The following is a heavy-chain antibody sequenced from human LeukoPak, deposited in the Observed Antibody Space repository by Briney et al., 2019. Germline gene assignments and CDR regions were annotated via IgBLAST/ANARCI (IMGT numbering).Heavy chain of an antibody. V-gene: IGHV1-2*02. CDR2: INPNSGGT. Sequence: ASVKVSCKASGYTFTGYYMHWVRQAPGQGLEWMGWINPNSGGTNYAQKFQGRVTMTRDTSISTAYMELSRLRSDDTAVYYCARARYDSSGNYGYWGQGTLVTVSS. D-gene: IGHD3-22*01. J-gene: IGHJ4*02. CDR1: GYTFTGYY. CDR3: ARARYDSSGNYGY.